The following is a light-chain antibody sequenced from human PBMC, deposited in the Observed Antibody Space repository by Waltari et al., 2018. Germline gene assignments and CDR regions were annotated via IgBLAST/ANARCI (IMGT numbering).Light chain of an antibody. CDR3: QHYVRLPVT. V-gene: IGKV3-20*01. CDR2: GAS. CDR1: QSVSRA. J-gene: IGKJ1*01. Sequence: EIVLTQSPGTLSLSPGERVTLSCRASQSVSRALAWYHQKPGQAPRLLLYGASTRATGIPDRFSGSGSGTDFSLTISRLEPEDFAVYYCQHYVRLPVTFGQGTKVEIK.